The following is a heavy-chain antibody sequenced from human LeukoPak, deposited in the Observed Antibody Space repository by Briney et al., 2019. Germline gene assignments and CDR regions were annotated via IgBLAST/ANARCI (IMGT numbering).Heavy chain of an antibody. CDR2: ISWDSVSM. V-gene: IGHV3-9*01. CDR1: GFTFDDYA. CDR3: AKDPGIAGTLE. J-gene: IGHJ4*02. D-gene: IGHD6-13*01. Sequence: GGSLRLSCTASGFTFDDYAMQWVRQAPGKGLEWVSGISWDSVSMLYADSVKGRFTISRDNAKNSLYLQMNRLRAEDTAFYYCAKDPGIAGTLEWGQGTPVTVSS.